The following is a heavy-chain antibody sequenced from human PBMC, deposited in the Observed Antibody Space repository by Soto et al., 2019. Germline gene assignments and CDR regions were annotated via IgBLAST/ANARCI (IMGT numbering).Heavy chain of an antibody. CDR2: IYYSGST. CDR1: GGSISSGDYY. D-gene: IGHD2-2*01. Sequence: SETLSLTCTVSGGSISSGDYYWSWIRQPPGKGLEWIGYIYYSGSTYYNPSLKSRVTISVETSKNQFSLKLSSVTAADTAVYYCAGFRVPADEYYYGMEVWGQGTTVTVSS. CDR3: AGFRVPADEYYYGMEV. J-gene: IGHJ6*02. V-gene: IGHV4-30-4*01.